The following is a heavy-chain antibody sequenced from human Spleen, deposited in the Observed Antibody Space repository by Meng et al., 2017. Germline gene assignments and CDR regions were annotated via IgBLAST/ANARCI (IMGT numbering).Heavy chain of an antibody. CDR1: GGSVSRTRSN. Sequence: QVQLQESGPGLVRPSETLSLTCTVSGGSVSRTRSNWSWIRQPPGKGLEWIGEINHSGSTNYNPSLESRATISVDTSQNNLSLKLSSVTAADSAVYYCARGPTTMAHDFDYWGQGTLVTVSS. CDR2: INHSGST. D-gene: IGHD4-11*01. V-gene: IGHV4-61*03. CDR3: ARGPTTMAHDFDY. J-gene: IGHJ4*02.